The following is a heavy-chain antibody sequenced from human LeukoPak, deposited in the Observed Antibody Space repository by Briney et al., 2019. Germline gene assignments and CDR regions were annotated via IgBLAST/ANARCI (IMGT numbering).Heavy chain of an antibody. J-gene: IGHJ4*02. D-gene: IGHD3-22*01. CDR2: IRSKAYGGTT. Sequence: PGGSLRLSCTASGSTFGDYAMSWVRQAPGKGLEWVGFIRSKAYGGTTEYAASVKGRFTISRDDSKSIAYLQMNSLKTEDTAVYYCTRESSHYYDSSGYDYWGQGTLVTVSS. CDR1: GSTFGDYA. CDR3: TRESSHYYDSSGYDY. V-gene: IGHV3-49*04.